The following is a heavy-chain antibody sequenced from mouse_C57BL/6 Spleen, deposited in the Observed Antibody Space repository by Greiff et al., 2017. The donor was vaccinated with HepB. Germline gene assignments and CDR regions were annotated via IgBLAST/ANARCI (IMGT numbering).Heavy chain of an antibody. D-gene: IGHD1-1*01. Sequence: QVQLQQSGAELARPGASVKLSCKASGYTFTSYGISWVKQRPGQGLEWIGGIYPRSGNTYYNEKFKGKATLTADKSSSTAYMGLRSLTSEDSAVYFCARWEDYYGSSYWYFDVWGTGTTVTVSS. CDR2: IYPRSGNT. CDR3: ARWEDYYGSSYWYFDV. V-gene: IGHV1-81*01. CDR1: GYTFTSYG. J-gene: IGHJ1*03.